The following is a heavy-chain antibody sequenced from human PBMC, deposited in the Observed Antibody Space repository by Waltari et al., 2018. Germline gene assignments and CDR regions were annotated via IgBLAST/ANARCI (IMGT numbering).Heavy chain of an antibody. J-gene: IGHJ4*02. CDR3: ARARTLYYDFWSGSLDY. CDR2: INHSGST. Sequence: QVQLQQWGAGLLKPSETLSLTCAVYGGSFSGYYWSWIRQPPGKGLEWIGEINHSGSTNYNPSLKSRVTRSVDTSKNQFSLKLSSVTAADTAVYYCARARTLYYDFWSGSLDYWGQGTLVTVSS. V-gene: IGHV4-34*01. D-gene: IGHD3-3*01. CDR1: GGSFSGYY.